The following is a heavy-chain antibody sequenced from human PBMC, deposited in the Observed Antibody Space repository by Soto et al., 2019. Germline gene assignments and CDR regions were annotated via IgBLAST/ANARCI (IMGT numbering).Heavy chain of an antibody. CDR1: GGTFSSYA. Sequence: QVQLVQSGAEVKKPGSSVKVSCKASGGTFSSYAISWVRQAPGQGLEWMGGIIPIFGTANYAQKFQGRVTITGDESRSTGYMGLGRLRSEDTAVYYCAREGGGGVDIVATMALDYWGQGTLVTVSS. V-gene: IGHV1-69*01. CDR3: AREGGGGVDIVATMALDY. D-gene: IGHD5-12*01. CDR2: IIPIFGTA. J-gene: IGHJ4*02.